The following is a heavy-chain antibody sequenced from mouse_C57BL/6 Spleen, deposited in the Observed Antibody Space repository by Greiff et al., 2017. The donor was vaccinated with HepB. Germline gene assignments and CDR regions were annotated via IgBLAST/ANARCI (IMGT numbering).Heavy chain of an antibody. Sequence: EVKVVESGEGLVKPGGSLKLSCAASGFTFSSYAMSWVRQTPEKRLEWVAYISSGGDYIYYADTVKCRFTISRDNARNTLYLQMSSLKSEDTAMYYCTRGSSSYLDYWGQGTTLTVSS. J-gene: IGHJ2*01. D-gene: IGHD1-1*01. CDR2: ISSGGDYI. CDR3: TRGSSSYLDY. CDR1: GFTFSSYA. V-gene: IGHV5-9-1*02.